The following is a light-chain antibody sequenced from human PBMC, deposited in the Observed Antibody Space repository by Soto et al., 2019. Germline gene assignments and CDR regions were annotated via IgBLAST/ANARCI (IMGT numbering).Light chain of an antibody. J-gene: IGKJ1*01. CDR3: QQYNSYSPWT. Sequence: IKMTQSPSTLPATVGDRVTITCRANQSISTWLAWYQQKPGKAPKLLIYDASSLESGVPSRFSGSGSGTEFTLTISSLQPDDFATYYCQQYNSYSPWTFGQGTKVDI. V-gene: IGKV1-5*01. CDR1: QSISTW. CDR2: DAS.